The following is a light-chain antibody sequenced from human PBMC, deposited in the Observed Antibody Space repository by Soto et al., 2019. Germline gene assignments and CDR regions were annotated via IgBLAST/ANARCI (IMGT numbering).Light chain of an antibody. CDR1: QSILYSADNRNY. V-gene: IGKV4-1*01. J-gene: IGKJ2*01. CDR3: QQYFNSPYT. CDR2: WAS. Sequence: DIVMTQSPDSLAVSLGERATINCKSSQSILYSADNRNYFVWYQQKPGLPPKMLMSWASTRQSGVPDRFSGSGSGTDFPLTIRSLQDEDVAVYYCQQYFNSPYTFGQGTKLEIK.